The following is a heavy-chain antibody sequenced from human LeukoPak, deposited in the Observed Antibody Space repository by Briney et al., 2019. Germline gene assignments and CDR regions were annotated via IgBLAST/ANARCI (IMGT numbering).Heavy chain of an antibody. D-gene: IGHD5-12*01. CDR1: GYTFTTYY. CDR2: VNPSGGST. Sequence: ASVKVSCKASGYTFTTYYMHWVRQAPGQGLEWMGIVNPSGGSTTYAQKFQGRVTMTRDMSTSTVYMELSSLRSEDTAAYYCARSYDYGPVDPWGQGTLVTVSS. V-gene: IGHV1-46*01. J-gene: IGHJ5*02. CDR3: ARSYDYGPVDP.